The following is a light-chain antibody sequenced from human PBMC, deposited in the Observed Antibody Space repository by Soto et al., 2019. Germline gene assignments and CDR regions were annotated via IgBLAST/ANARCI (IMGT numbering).Light chain of an antibody. CDR2: AAS. Sequence: IQVTQSPSSLSASVGDRVTITCRASQDISSYLAWYQQKPGKAPTLLIYAASTLQSGVPSRFSGSGFGTDFTLTISSLQAEDFAVYYCQQRSNWPPITFGQGTRLEIK. CDR1: QDISSY. J-gene: IGKJ5*01. V-gene: IGKV1-9*01. CDR3: QQRSNWPPIT.